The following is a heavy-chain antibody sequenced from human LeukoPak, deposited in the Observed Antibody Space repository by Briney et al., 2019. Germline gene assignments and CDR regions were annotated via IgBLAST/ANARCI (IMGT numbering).Heavy chain of an antibody. J-gene: IGHJ6*02. CDR1: GGSISSYY. Sequence: SETLSLTCTVSGGSISSYYWSWIRQPPGKGLEWIGYIYYSGSTNYNPSLKSRVTISVDTSKNQFSLKLSSVTAADTAVYYCARVAAAADTVSGMDVWGQGTTVTVSS. D-gene: IGHD6-13*01. CDR2: IYYSGST. V-gene: IGHV4-59*01. CDR3: ARVAAAADTVSGMDV.